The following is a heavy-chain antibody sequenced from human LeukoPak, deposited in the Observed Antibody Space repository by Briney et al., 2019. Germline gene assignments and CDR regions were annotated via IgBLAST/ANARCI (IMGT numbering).Heavy chain of an antibody. V-gene: IGHV4-59*08. D-gene: IGHD2-2*01. J-gene: IGHJ3*02. Sequence: PSETLSLTCTVSGGSISSYYWSWIRQPPGEGLEWIGYIYYSGSTNYNPSLKSRVTISVDTSKNQFSLKLSSVTAADTAVYYCARHSMVGYCSSTSCYDDAFDIWGQGTMVTVSS. CDR3: ARHSMVGYCSSTSCYDDAFDI. CDR1: GGSISSYY. CDR2: IYYSGST.